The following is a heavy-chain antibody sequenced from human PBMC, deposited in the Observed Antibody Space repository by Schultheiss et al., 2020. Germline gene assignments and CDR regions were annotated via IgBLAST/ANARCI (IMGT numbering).Heavy chain of an antibody. D-gene: IGHD3-16*02. CDR2: ISSSGSTI. J-gene: IGHJ5*02. V-gene: IGHV3-48*03. Sequence: WGSLRLSCAASGFTFSSYEMNWVRQAPGKGLEWVSYISSSGSTIYYADSVKGRFTISRDNAKNSLYLQMNSLRAEDTAVYYCARAPRLARGSYRPGWFDPWGQGTLVTVSS. CDR3: ARAPRLARGSYRPGWFDP. CDR1: GFTFSSYE.